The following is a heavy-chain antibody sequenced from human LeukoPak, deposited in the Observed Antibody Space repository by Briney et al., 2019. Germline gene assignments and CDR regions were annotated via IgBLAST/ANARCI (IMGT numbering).Heavy chain of an antibody. CDR2: INHSGST. CDR3: ASRRYSSGS. J-gene: IGHJ4*02. CDR1: GGSISSYY. D-gene: IGHD6-19*01. Sequence: SETLSLTCTVSGGSISSYYWSWIRQPPGKGLEWIGEINHSGSTNYNPSLKSRVTISVDTSKNQFSLKLSSVTAADTAVYYCASRRYSSGSWGQGTLVTVSS. V-gene: IGHV4-34*01.